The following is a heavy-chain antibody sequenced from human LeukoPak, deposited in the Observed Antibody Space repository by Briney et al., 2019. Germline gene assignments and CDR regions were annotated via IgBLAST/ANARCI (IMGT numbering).Heavy chain of an antibody. Sequence: PGGSLRLSCAASGFTFSSYGMHWVRQAPGKGLEWVAVISYDGSNKYYADSVKGRFTISRDNSKNTPYLQMNSLRAEDTAVYYCAKGGKWIQLWFDRGDFGDYWGQGTLVTVSS. CDR3: AKGGKWIQLWFDRGDFGDY. CDR1: GFTFSSYG. D-gene: IGHD5-18*01. J-gene: IGHJ4*02. CDR2: ISYDGSNK. V-gene: IGHV3-30*18.